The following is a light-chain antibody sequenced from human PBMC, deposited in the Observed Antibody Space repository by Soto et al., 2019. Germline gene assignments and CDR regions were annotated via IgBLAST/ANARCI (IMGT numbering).Light chain of an antibody. CDR3: QERYLTSTIT. V-gene: IGKV1-39*01. CDR2: GSY. Sequence: IKMTQSPSSRSASIGDGVTITCRASQSISSYLNWYQPTPGKAPNLLIYGSYTLQRGVPSRFRGSGSGTDFTLTISNLQPEDFGTYGCQERYLTSTITFGQGTQLEIK. J-gene: IGKJ5*01. CDR1: QSISSY.